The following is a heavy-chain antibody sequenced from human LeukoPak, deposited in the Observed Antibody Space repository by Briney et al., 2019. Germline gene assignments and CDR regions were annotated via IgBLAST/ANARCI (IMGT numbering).Heavy chain of an antibody. Sequence: GSLRLSCAASGFTFSSYAMHWVRQAPGKGLEWVAVISYDGSNKYYADSVKGRFTISRDNSKNTLYLQMNSLRAEDTAAYYCARESGSSLAGYYYFDYWGQGTLVTVSS. V-gene: IGHV3-30-3*01. CDR3: ARESGSSLAGYYYFDY. CDR2: ISYDGSNK. D-gene: IGHD1-26*01. J-gene: IGHJ4*02. CDR1: GFTFSSYA.